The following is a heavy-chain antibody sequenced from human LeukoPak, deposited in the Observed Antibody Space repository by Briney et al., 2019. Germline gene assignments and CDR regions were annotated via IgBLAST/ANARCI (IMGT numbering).Heavy chain of an antibody. CDR2: IYYIRNT. CDR1: GGSVGSAGYY. CDR3: ARTQSQSGSYRYYFGY. Sequence: PSETLSLTCTVSGGSVGSAGYYWSWIRQPPGGRLEWIGYIYYIRNTNYNPSLKSRVTMSLDPSKNQFSLKLNSVTAADTAVYYCARTQSQSGSYRYYFGYWGQGTLVTVSS. D-gene: IGHD1-26*01. V-gene: IGHV4-61*08. J-gene: IGHJ4*02.